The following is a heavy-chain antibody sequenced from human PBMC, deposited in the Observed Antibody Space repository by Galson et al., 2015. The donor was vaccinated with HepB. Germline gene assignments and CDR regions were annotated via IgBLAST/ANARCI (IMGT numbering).Heavy chain of an antibody. CDR3: ATQLPGVTVAGTTFDY. Sequence: SETLSLTCTVSGGSIISTTFYWGWIRQPPGKGLAWIGSINYSGSTYYNPSLKSRVTIAVDTSQNRFSLKLSSVTAADTAVYYCATQLPGVTVAGTTFDYWGQGALVTVSS. J-gene: IGHJ4*02. D-gene: IGHD6-19*01. CDR2: INYSGST. V-gene: IGHV4-39*01. CDR1: GGSIISTTFY.